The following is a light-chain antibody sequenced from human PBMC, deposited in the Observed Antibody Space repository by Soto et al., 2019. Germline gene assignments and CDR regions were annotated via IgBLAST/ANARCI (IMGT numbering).Light chain of an antibody. J-gene: IGKJ4*01. CDR2: GAS. Sequence: EIVLTQSPGTLSLSPGERATLSCRASQSVRSSYLAWYQQKPGQAPRLLIYGASSRATGIPDRFSGSGSGTDFTLTISSLQPEDVAAYYCQKYNSAPLTFGGGTKVEIK. CDR1: QSVRSSY. V-gene: IGKV3-20*01. CDR3: QKYNSAPLT.